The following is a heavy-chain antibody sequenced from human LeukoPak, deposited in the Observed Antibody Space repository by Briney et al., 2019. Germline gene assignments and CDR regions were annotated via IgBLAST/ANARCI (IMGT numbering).Heavy chain of an antibody. CDR2: ISGSGGGT. CDR1: GFTFSTYG. D-gene: IGHD6-13*01. V-gene: IGHV3-23*01. Sequence: PGGSLRVFCAASGFTFSTYGMSWVRQAPGKGLEWVSAISGSGGGTYFADSVKGRFTISRDNSKNTLFLQMDSLRADDTAVYYCAKHSSSWHYFDYWGQGTLVTVSS. J-gene: IGHJ4*02. CDR3: AKHSSSWHYFDY.